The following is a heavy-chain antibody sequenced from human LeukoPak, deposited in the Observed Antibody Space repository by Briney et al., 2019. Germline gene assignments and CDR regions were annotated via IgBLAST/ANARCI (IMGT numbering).Heavy chain of an antibody. J-gene: IGHJ4*02. CDR3: ARDIAAAGLYFDY. Sequence: PSETLSLTCAVYAGSFSGYYWSWIRQPPGKGLEWIGEINHSGSTNYNPSLKSRVTISVDTSKNQFSLKLSSVTAADTAVYYCARDIAAAGLYFDYWGQGTLVTVSS. CDR1: AGSFSGYY. CDR2: INHSGST. D-gene: IGHD6-13*01. V-gene: IGHV4-34*01.